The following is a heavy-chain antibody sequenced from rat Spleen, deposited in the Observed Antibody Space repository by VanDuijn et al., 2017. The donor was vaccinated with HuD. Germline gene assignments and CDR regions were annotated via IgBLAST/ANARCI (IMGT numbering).Heavy chain of an antibody. CDR3: SRDGIAGIFAY. V-gene: IGHV5-25*01. D-gene: IGHD1-2*01. Sequence: EVQLVESDGGLVQPGRSLKLSCAASGFTFSDYYMAWVRQAPTKGLEWVASIINTGNNAYYPDSVKGRFTISRDNVNRTLYLQMNDLRSEDTATYYCSRDGIAGIFAYWGQGTLVTVSS. CDR2: IINTGNNA. J-gene: IGHJ3*01. CDR1: GFTFSDYY.